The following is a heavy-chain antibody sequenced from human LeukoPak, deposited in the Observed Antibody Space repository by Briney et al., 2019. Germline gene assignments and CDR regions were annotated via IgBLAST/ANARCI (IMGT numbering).Heavy chain of an antibody. V-gene: IGHV4-34*01. CDR1: GGSFSGYY. Sequence: PSETLSLTCAVYGGSFSGYYWTLIRQTPGKGLEWIGEISHTGLTGSNPSLKSRVTIFVDSSKKQFSLRMTSVTAADTGVHYCARVPDITARPCDTWGPGTLVTVSS. J-gene: IGHJ5*02. D-gene: IGHD1-1*01. CDR3: ARVPDITARPCDT. CDR2: ISHTGLT.